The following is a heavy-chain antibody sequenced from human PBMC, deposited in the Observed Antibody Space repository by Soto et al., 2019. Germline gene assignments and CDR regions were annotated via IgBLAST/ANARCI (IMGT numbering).Heavy chain of an antibody. D-gene: IGHD3-22*01. V-gene: IGHV3-11*01. Sequence: PGGSLRLSCAASGFTFSDYYMSWIRQAPGKGLEWVSYISSSGSTIYYADSVKGRFTISRDNAKNSLYLQMNSLRAEDTAVYYCARLSVANYYDSSGYEPLDYWGQGTLVTVSS. CDR1: GFTFSDYY. CDR3: ARLSVANYYDSSGYEPLDY. CDR2: ISSSGSTI. J-gene: IGHJ4*02.